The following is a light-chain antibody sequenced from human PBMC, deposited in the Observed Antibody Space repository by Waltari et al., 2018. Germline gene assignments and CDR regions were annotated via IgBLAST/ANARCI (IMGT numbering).Light chain of an antibody. J-gene: IGLJ2*01. Sequence: GTSSDVGSYNLFSWYQQHPGNAPKLMIYDVSKPTSGVSNRFSGPKSGKTAPLSISGLQAEDEADYYCCSYPGSSTLTFGGGTKLTVL. CDR3: CSYPGSSTLT. V-gene: IGLV2-23*02. CDR1: SSDVGSYNL. CDR2: DVS.